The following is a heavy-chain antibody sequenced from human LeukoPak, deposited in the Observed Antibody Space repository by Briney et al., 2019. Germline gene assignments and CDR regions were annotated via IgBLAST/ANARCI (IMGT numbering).Heavy chain of an antibody. CDR1: GFTFSNYA. Sequence: GGSLRLSCAASGFTFSNYAMHWVRQAPGKGLEWMAIISYDGSNKDCADSVEGRSTISRDNSKNTLYLQVNGLRTEDTAVYYCARRMGATPVGNAFDIWGQGTMVTVSS. J-gene: IGHJ3*02. CDR3: ARRMGATPVGNAFDI. V-gene: IGHV3-30-3*01. D-gene: IGHD1-26*01. CDR2: ISYDGSNK.